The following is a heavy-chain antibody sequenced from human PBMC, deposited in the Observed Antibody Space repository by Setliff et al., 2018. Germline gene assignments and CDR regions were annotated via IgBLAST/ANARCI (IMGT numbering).Heavy chain of an antibody. J-gene: IGHJ6*03. CDR1: GDSISSRRSY. CDR2: IYTSWST. D-gene: IGHD3-3*01. V-gene: IGHV4-61*09. Sequence: PSETLSLTCTVSGDSISSRRSYWGWFRQPAGKGLEWIGQIYTSWSTNYNPSLKSRVTISLDTSKNQFSLSLSSVTAADTAVYFCARVTGFSYMDVWGKGTTVTVSS. CDR3: ARVTGFSYMDV.